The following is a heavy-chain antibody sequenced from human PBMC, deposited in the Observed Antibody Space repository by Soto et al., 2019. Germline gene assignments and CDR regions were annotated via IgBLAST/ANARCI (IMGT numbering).Heavy chain of an antibody. CDR2: INSDGSRT. D-gene: IGHD1-26*01. V-gene: IGHV3-74*01. J-gene: IGHJ5*02. CDR1: KFTFSSYW. Sequence: GGSLRLSCAASKFTFSSYWMHWVRQAPGKGLMWVSRINSDGSRTTYADSVKGRFTISRGNAKNTLFLQMNSLRAEDSAVYYCVRVATGSSDWSDPWGQGTLVTVSS. CDR3: VRVATGSSDWSDP.